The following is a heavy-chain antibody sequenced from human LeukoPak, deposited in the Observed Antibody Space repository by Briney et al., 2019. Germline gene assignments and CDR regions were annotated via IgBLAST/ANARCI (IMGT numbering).Heavy chain of an antibody. Sequence: PGGSLRLSCAASGSTLSSYWMSWVRQAPGKGLEWVANIKQDGTEKNYVDSVKGRFTISRDNAKNSLYLQMSSLRAEDTAVYYCARDLYSGSYHGDYWGQGTLVTVSS. V-gene: IGHV3-7*01. CDR3: ARDLYSGSYHGDY. J-gene: IGHJ4*02. CDR1: GSTLSSYW. CDR2: IKQDGTEK. D-gene: IGHD1-26*01.